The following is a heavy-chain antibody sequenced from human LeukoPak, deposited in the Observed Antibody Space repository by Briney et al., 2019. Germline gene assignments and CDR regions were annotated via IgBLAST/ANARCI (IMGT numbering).Heavy chain of an antibody. CDR2: IVVGSGNT. D-gene: IGHD4-17*01. J-gene: IGHJ4*02. CDR3: TREAIYGDPDFDY. Sequence: SVKVSCKASGFTFTSSAMQWVRQARGQRLEWIGWIVVGSGNTNYAQKFQERVTITRDMSTSTAYMELSSLRSDDTAVYYCTREAIYGDPDFDYWGQGTLVTVSS. CDR1: GFTFTSSA. V-gene: IGHV1-58*02.